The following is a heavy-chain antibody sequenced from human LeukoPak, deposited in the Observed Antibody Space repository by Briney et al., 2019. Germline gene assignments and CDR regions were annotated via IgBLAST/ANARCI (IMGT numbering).Heavy chain of an antibody. CDR3: ARGEYGSGSYHIDY. CDR1: GFTFSSRDW. V-gene: IGHV3-7*01. CDR2: IKQDGSEK. D-gene: IGHD3-10*01. Sequence: PGGSLRLSCVASGFTFSSRDWMTWVRQAPGKWLEWVANIKQDGSEKNYVDSVKGRFTISRDNAKNSLYPQMNSLRAEDTAVYYCARGEYGSGSYHIDYWGQGTLVTVSS. J-gene: IGHJ4*02.